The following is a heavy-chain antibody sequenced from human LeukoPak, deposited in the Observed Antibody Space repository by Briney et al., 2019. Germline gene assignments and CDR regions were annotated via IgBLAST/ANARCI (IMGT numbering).Heavy chain of an antibody. CDR3: TTDPDYVWGSYNY. Sequence: GGSLRLSCAASGFTFSNAWMSWVRQAPGKGLEWVGRIKSKTDGGTTDYAAPVKGRFTISRDDSKNTLYLQMNSLKTEDTAVHYCTTDPDYVWGSYNYWGQGTLVTVSS. CDR1: GFTFSNAW. V-gene: IGHV3-15*01. D-gene: IGHD3-16*01. J-gene: IGHJ4*02. CDR2: IKSKTDGGTT.